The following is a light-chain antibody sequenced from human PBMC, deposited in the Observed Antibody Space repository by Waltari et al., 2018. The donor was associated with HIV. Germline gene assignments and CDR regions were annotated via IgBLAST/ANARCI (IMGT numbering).Light chain of an antibody. CDR3: YSTDSSGRGV. J-gene: IGLJ3*02. CDR1: LPYKN. CDR2: EAY. Sequence: SYELPPPPSVSVSTGQTASITCSGVLPYKNPFWYQQNAGQAPVVVIYEAYKRPSGIPERFSGSRSGAMAILTISGAQVEDEGDYYCYSTDSSGRGVFGGGTKLTVL. V-gene: IGLV3-10*01.